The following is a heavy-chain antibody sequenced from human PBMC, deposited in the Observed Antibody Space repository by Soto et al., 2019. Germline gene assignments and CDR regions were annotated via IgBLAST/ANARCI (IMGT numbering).Heavy chain of an antibody. J-gene: IGHJ6*04. CDR3: ARGGLRFLEWLPYGMYV. Sequence: QVQMVESGGGVVQPGRSLRLSCAASGFTFSSYAMQWVRQAPGKGMELVAVISYDGSNKYYADSVKGRFTISRDISKNIPYPQINRRRAEDPAVYDCARGGLRFLEWLPYGMYVWGKGTTVTVSS. V-gene: IGHV3-30-3*01. D-gene: IGHD3-3*01. CDR2: ISYDGSNK. CDR1: GFTFSSYA.